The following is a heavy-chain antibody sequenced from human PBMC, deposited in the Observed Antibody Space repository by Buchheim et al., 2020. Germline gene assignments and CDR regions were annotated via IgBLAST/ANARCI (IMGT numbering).Heavy chain of an antibody. V-gene: IGHV4-39*01. CDR3: ARQEGSSVAFDI. CDR1: GGSISSNSYF. D-gene: IGHD6-13*01. CDR2: IYYSGNT. Sequence: QVQLQESGPGLVKPSETLSLTCTVSGGSISSNSYFWGWIRQPPGKGLEWIGSIYYSGNTYYNPSLKSRVTISLATSKHKLSLKLSSVTAADTAVYYCARQEGSSVAFDIWGQGT. J-gene: IGHJ3*02.